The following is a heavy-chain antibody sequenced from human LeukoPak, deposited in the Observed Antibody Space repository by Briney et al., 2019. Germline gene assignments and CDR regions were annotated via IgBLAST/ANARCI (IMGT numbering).Heavy chain of an antibody. V-gene: IGHV4-34*01. CDR2: IHPRGTI. CDR3: ASLLYYDYVWGSYRHSDY. D-gene: IGHD3-16*02. J-gene: IGHJ4*02. CDR1: GGSFSGYY. Sequence: SETLSLTCAVFGGSFSGYYWSWIRQPPGEGLEWIGEIHPRGTIDYNPSLKSRVTISGDTSKNQFSLKLSSMTAADTAVYYCASLLYYDYVWGSYRHSDYWGQGTLVTVSS.